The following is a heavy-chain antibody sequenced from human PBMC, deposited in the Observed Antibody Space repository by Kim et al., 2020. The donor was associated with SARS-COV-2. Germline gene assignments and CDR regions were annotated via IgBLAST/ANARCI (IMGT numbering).Heavy chain of an antibody. D-gene: IGHD1-26*01. Sequence: ASVKVFCKVSGYTLTELSMHWVRQAPGKGLEWMGGFDPEDGETIYAQKFQGRVTMTEDTSTDTAYMELSSLRSEDTAVYYCATGVGMGVPSWFDPWGQGTLVTVSS. CDR3: ATGVGMGVPSWFDP. CDR2: FDPEDGET. CDR1: GYTLTELS. J-gene: IGHJ5*02. V-gene: IGHV1-24*01.